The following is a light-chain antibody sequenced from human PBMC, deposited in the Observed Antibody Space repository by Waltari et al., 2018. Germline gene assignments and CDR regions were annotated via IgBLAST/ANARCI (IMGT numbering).Light chain of an antibody. J-gene: IGLJ1*01. V-gene: IGLV2-23*02. CDR2: EVS. Sequence: QSALTQPASVSGSPGQSITISCTGTSSDVGSYNLVSWYQQHPGKAPKLMIYEVSKRPSGFSNRFSGSKSGNTASLTISGLQAGDEADYYCCSYAGSSTLYVFGTGTKVTVL. CDR1: SSDVGSYNL. CDR3: CSYAGSSTLYV.